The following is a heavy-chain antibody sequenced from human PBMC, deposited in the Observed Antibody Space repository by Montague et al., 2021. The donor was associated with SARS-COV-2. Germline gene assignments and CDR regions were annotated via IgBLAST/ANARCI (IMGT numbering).Heavy chain of an antibody. CDR2: IYHSGST. J-gene: IGHJ4*02. CDR3: AREGSRDGYNEGFDY. Sequence: SETLSLTCAVSGGSITTNNWWNWVHQSPGKGLEWIGEIYHSGSTNYNPSLKSRVTISVDRSTNQFSLSLTSVTAADTAVYYCAREGSRDGYNEGFDYWGQGTLVTVSS. V-gene: IGHV4-4*02. D-gene: IGHD5-24*01. CDR1: GGSITTNNW.